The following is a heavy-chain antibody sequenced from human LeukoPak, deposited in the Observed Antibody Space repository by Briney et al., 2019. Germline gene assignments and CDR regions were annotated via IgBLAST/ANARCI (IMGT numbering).Heavy chain of an antibody. D-gene: IGHD6-19*01. V-gene: IGHV4-34*01. CDR1: GGSFSGYY. CDR3: ARGSDFHSSGWYGRPRYYYYGMDV. J-gene: IGHJ6*02. Sequence: SETLSFTCAVYGGSFSGYYWSWIRQPPGKGLEWIGEINHSGSTNYNPSLKSRVTISVDTSKNQFSLKLSSVTAADTAVYYCARGSDFHSSGWYGRPRYYYYGMDVWGQGTTVTVSS. CDR2: INHSGST.